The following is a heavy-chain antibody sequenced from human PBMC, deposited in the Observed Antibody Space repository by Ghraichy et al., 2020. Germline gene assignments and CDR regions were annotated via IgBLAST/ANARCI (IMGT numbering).Heavy chain of an antibody. CDR2: INHSGST. J-gene: IGHJ4*02. D-gene: IGHD2-2*01. CDR1: GGSFSGYY. CDR3: ARGRHCNSTSCEEWRNDN. Sequence: SQTLSLTCAVYGGSFSGYYWTWIRQPPGKGLEWIGEINHSGSTIYNPSLKSRVTISVDKSKNQFSLKVNSVTAADTAVYFCARGRHCNSTSCEEWRNDNWGQGTLVTVSS. V-gene: IGHV4-34*01.